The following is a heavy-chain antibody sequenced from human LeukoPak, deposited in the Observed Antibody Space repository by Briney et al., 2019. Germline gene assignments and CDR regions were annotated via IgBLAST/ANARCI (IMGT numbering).Heavy chain of an antibody. D-gene: IGHD1-26*01. CDR1: GGSISSSSYY. CDR3: VESGLGGH. V-gene: IGHV4-39*01. J-gene: IGHJ4*02. Sequence: SETLSLTWTVSGGSISSSSYYWGWIRQPPGKGLEWIGSIYYSGSTYYNPSLKSRVTISVDTSKNQFSLKLSSVTAAGTAVYYCVESGLGGHWGQGTLVTVSS. CDR2: IYYSGST.